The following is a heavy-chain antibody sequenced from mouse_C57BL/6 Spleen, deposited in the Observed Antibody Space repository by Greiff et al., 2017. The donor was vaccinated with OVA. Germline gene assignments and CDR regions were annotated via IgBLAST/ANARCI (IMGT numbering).Heavy chain of an antibody. Sequence: EVKLMESGGGLVKPGGSLKLSCAASGFTFSDYGMHWVRQAPEKGLEWVAYISSGSSTIYYADTVKGRFTISRDNAKNTLFLQMTSLRSEDTAMYYCARKDYSLYYFDYWGQGTTLTVSS. D-gene: IGHD2-13*01. V-gene: IGHV5-17*01. CDR3: ARKDYSLYYFDY. J-gene: IGHJ2*01. CDR2: ISSGSSTI. CDR1: GFTFSDYG.